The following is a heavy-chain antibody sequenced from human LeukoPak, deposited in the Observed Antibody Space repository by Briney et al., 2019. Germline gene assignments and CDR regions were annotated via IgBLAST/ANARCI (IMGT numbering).Heavy chain of an antibody. Sequence: SETLSLTCAVYGGSFSGYYWSWIRQPPGKGLEWIGEINHSGSTNYNPSLKSRVTISVDTSKNQFSLKLSSVTAADTAVYYCARGRGDYYGSGSYYPYLDYWGQGTLVTVSS. CDR2: INHSGST. D-gene: IGHD3-10*01. V-gene: IGHV4-34*01. CDR1: GGSFSGYY. J-gene: IGHJ4*02. CDR3: ARGRGDYYGSGSYYPYLDY.